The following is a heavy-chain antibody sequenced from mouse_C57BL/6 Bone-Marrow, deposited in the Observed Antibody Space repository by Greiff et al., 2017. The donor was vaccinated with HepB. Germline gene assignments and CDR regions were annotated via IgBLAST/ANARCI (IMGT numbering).Heavy chain of an antibody. CDR2: INPGSGGT. J-gene: IGHJ3*01. CDR1: GYAFTNYL. CDR3: ARSQLRPFAY. V-gene: IGHV1-54*01. D-gene: IGHD3-2*02. Sequence: QVQLQQSGAELVRPGTSVKVSCKASGYAFTNYLIEWVKQRPGQGLEWIGVINPGSGGTNYNEKFKGKATLTADKSSSTAYMQLSSLTSEDSAVYFCARSQLRPFAYWGQGTLVTVSA.